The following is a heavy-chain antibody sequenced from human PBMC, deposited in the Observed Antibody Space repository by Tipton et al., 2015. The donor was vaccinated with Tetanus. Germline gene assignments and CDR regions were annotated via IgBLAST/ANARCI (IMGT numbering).Heavy chain of an antibody. V-gene: IGHV3-74*01. J-gene: IGHJ6*02. CDR1: GFTFRSYW. CDR3: ARVGYCSSGICYSPDYYYGMDV. D-gene: IGHD2-15*01. CDR2: IKSDGSTT. Sequence: SLRLSCAASGFTFRSYWMHWVRQAPGKGLVWVSRIKSDGSTTSYADSVKGRFTISRDNAKNTPYLQMNSLRAEDTAVYYCARVGYCSSGICYSPDYYYGMDVWGQGATVTVSS.